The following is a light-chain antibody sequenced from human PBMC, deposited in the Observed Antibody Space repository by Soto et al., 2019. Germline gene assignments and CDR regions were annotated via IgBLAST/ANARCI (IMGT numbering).Light chain of an antibody. J-gene: IGKJ1*01. V-gene: IGKV3-15*01. Sequence: EIVMTQSPGTLSVSPGERATLSCWASQSVSSNLAWYQQKPGQAPSLLIYGASTRATGIPARFSGSGSGTEFAHTISSLQSEDFAVYYCQQYNNWPRTFGQGTKVDIK. CDR2: GAS. CDR3: QQYNNWPRT. CDR1: QSVSSN.